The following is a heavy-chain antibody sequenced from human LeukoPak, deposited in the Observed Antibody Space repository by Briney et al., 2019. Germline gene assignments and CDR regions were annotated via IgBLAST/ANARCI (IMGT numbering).Heavy chain of an antibody. J-gene: IGHJ4*02. CDR2: IIPIFGTA. CDR3: ARDQRYYGSGSYYNDY. Sequence: SVKVSCKASGGTFSSYAISWVRQAPGQGLEWMGRIIPIFGTANYAQKFQGRVTITADKSTSTAYMELSSLRSEDTAVYHCARDQRYYGSGSYYNDYWGQGALVTVSS. CDR1: GGTFSSYA. D-gene: IGHD3-10*01. V-gene: IGHV1-69*06.